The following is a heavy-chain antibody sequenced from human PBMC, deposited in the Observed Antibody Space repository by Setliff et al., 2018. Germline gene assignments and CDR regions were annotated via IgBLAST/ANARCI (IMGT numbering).Heavy chain of an antibody. Sequence: GGSLRLSCSTSGFTFDGYAMHWVRQAPGKGLEWVSLISWDGTRTNYVDSLKGRVTISRDNSKNSLFLQMNSLRVEDTALYYCVKDTGNGGNTGLDYWGQGTLVTVSS. J-gene: IGHJ4*02. CDR1: GFTFDGYA. D-gene: IGHD2-15*01. V-gene: IGHV3-43D*04. CDR3: VKDTGNGGNTGLDY. CDR2: ISWDGTRT.